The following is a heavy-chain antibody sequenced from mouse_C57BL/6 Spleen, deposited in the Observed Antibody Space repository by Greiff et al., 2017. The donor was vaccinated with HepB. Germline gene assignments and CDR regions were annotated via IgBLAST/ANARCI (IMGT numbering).Heavy chain of an antibody. CDR3: TRGSTMAYYFDY. J-gene: IGHJ2*01. Sequence: VQGVESGAELVRPGASVTLSCKASGYTFTDYEMHWVKQTPVHGLEWIGAIDPETGGTAYNQKFKGKAILTADKSSSTAYMELRSLTSEDSAVYYCTRGSTMAYYFDYWGQGTTLTVSS. D-gene: IGHD2-1*01. V-gene: IGHV1-15*01. CDR1: GYTFTDYE. CDR2: IDPETGGT.